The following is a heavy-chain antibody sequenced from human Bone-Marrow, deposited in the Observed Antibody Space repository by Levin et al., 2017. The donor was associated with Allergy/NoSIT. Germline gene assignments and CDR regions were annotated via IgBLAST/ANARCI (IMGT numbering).Heavy chain of an antibody. Sequence: SQTLSLTCTVSGDSLSSSSSYWGWIRQPPGKGLEWIGSIFYSGATYYNPSLKSRVTISVDTSKNQISLQLNSVTATDKAVYYCARTHTAGLDWYFDLWGRGTLVTVSS. V-gene: IGHV4-39*01. CDR1: GDSLSSSSSY. J-gene: IGHJ2*01. D-gene: IGHD2-2*02. CDR3: ARTHTAGLDWYFDL. CDR2: IFYSGAT.